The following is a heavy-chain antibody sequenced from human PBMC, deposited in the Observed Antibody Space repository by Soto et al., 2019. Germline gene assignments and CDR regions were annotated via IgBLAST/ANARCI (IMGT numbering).Heavy chain of an antibody. D-gene: IGHD1-26*01. V-gene: IGHV4-59*01. CDR1: GGSISSYY. CDR3: ARGGLNYYGMDV. J-gene: IGHJ6*02. CDR2: IYYSGST. Sequence: SETLSLTCTVSGGSISSYYLSWIRQPPGKGLECIGYIYYSGSTNYNPSLKSRVTISVDTSKNQFSLKLSSVTAADTAVYYCARGGLNYYGMDVWGQGTTVTVSS.